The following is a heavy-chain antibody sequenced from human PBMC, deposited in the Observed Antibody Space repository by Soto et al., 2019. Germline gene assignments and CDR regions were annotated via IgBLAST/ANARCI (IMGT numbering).Heavy chain of an antibody. J-gene: IGHJ4*02. V-gene: IGHV5-51*01. CDR2: MYPGDSDT. CDR1: GYDFNTNW. D-gene: IGHD3-3*01. Sequence: QLVQSGPEVKQPGDSLQISCRGSGYDFNTNWFGWVRQLPGRGLEWVGIMYPGDSDTRYNPSLQDHVTLSVDVTVSTAFLQWRSLETSDTGMYFCARLPRDCNKTSCYYGDHWGQGTQVTVSS. CDR3: ARLPRDCNKTSCYYGDH.